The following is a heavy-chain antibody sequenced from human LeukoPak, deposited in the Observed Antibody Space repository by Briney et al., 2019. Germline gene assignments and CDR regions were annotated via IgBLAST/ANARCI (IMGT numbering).Heavy chain of an antibody. CDR3: ARSGSGSYYSWFDP. CDR1: GFTFSSYR. D-gene: IGHD1-26*01. CDR2: ISGSSSYI. V-gene: IGHV3-21*01. J-gene: IGHJ5*02. Sequence: PGGSLRLSCAASGFTFSSYRMNWVRQAPGKGLEWVSSISGSSSYIYYADSVKGRFTISRDNAKNSLFLQMSSLRAEDTAVYYCARSGSGSYYSWFDPWGQGTLVTVSS.